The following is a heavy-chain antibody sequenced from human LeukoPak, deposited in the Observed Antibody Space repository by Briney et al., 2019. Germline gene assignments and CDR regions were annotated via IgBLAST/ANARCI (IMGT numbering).Heavy chain of an antibody. CDR1: GGTFISYA. CDR3: ARVGYSGSAYYYYMDV. V-gene: IGHV1-69*13. J-gene: IGHJ6*03. CDR2: IIPIFGTA. Sequence: ASVKVSRKASGGTFISYAISWVRQAPGQGLEWMGGIIPIFGTANYAQKFQGRVTITADESTSTAYMELSSLRSEDTAVYYCARVGYSGSAYYYYMDVWGKGTTVTVS. D-gene: IGHD1-26*01.